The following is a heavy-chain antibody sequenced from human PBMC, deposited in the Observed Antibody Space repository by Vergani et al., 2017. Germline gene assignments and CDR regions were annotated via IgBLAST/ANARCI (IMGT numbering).Heavy chain of an antibody. CDR2: IYPGDSDT. Sequence: EVQLVQSGAEVKKPGESLRISCKGSGYSFTSYWISWVRQMPGKGLEWMGIIYPGDSDTRYSPSFQGQVTISADKSISTAYLQWSSLKASDTAMYYCAIEGYCSGGSGYVAPGSGWFDPWGQGTLVTVSS. J-gene: IGHJ5*02. CDR1: GYSFTSYW. V-gene: IGHV5-51*01. CDR3: AIEGYCSGGSGYVAPGSGWFDP. D-gene: IGHD2-15*01.